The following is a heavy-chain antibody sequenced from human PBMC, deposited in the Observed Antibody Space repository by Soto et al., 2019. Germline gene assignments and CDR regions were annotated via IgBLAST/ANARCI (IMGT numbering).Heavy chain of an antibody. CDR1: GFTCSTAL. Sequence: GGSLKLSTQASGFTCSTALMSWVGQPQGRGLEWVGGMKSKSDGGTKDYAAPVKGRFTISKDDSQNTLYLQMDSLKTEGTAVYYFTTVPRWARIVATIRPGFDPWGQGTLVNVS. J-gene: IGHJ5*02. D-gene: IGHD5-12*01. CDR2: MKSKSDGGTK. CDR3: TTVPRWARIVATIRPGFDP. V-gene: IGHV3-15*01.